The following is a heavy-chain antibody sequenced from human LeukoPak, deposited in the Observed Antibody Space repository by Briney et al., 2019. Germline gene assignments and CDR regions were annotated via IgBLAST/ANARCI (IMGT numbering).Heavy chain of an antibody. J-gene: IGHJ4*02. CDR3: ARDGHYYDSSGYYYFPFDY. CDR2: IYTSGST. CDR1: GGSISSYY. V-gene: IGHV4-4*07. Sequence: PSETLSLTCTVSGGSISSYYWSWIRQPAGKGLEWIGRIYTSGSTNYNPSLKSRVTMSEDTSKNQFSLKLSSVTAADTAVYYCARDGHYYDSSGYYYFPFDYWGQGTLVTVSS. D-gene: IGHD3-22*01.